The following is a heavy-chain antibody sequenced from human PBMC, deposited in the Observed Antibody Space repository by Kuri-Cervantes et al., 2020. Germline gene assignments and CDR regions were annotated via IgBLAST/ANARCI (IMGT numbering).Heavy chain of an antibody. D-gene: IGHD2-15*01. CDR3: ATASGYCSGGSCPN. CDR2: ISAYNGNT. J-gene: IGHJ4*02. V-gene: IGHV1-18*01. Sequence: ASVKVSCKASGYTFTSYGISWVRQAPGQGLEWMGWISAYNGNTNYAQKLQGRVTMTTDTSTSTAYMGLRSLRSDDTAVYYCATASGYCSGGSCPNWGQGTLVTDSS. CDR1: GYTFTSYG.